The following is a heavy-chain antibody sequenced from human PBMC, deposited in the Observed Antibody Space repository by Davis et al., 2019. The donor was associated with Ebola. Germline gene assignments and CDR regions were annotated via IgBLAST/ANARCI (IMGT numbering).Heavy chain of an antibody. CDR3: ASAWGRYYFDY. CDR2: ISYDGSKK. Sequence: GGSLRLSCAASGFTFSNAWMSWVRQAPGKGLEWVALISYDGSKKNYADSVKGRITISRDNAKNSLFLQMNSLRAEDTAVYYCASAWGRYYFDYWGQGTLVTVSS. D-gene: IGHD3-16*01. J-gene: IGHJ4*02. CDR1: GFTFSNAW. V-gene: IGHV3-30*03.